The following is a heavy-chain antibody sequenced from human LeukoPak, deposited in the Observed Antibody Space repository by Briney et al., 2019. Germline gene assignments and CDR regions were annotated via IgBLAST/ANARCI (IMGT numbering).Heavy chain of an antibody. CDR2: IYTSGST. CDR3: ASSIAVARAFDI. D-gene: IGHD6-19*01. J-gene: IGHJ3*02. V-gene: IGHV4-4*09. CDR1: GGSISSYY. Sequence: SETLSLTCTVSGGSISSYYLRWIRQPPGKGLEGMGYIYTSGSTNYNPSLKSRATISVDTSKNQYSLKLSSVTAADTAVYYCASSIAVARAFDIWGQGTMVTVSS.